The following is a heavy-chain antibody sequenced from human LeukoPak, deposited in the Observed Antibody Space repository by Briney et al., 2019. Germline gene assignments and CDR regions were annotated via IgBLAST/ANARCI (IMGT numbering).Heavy chain of an antibody. J-gene: IGHJ4*02. CDR2: ISSSSSYI. V-gene: IGHV3-21*01. D-gene: IGHD2-15*01. CDR3: ARDGGYCSGGSCYYY. Sequence: PGGSLRLSCAASGFTFSSYSMSWVRQAPGKGLEWVSSISSSSSYIYYADSVKGRFTISRDNAKNSLYLQMNSLRAEDTAVYYCARDGGYCSGGSCYYYWGQGTLVTVSS. CDR1: GFTFSSYS.